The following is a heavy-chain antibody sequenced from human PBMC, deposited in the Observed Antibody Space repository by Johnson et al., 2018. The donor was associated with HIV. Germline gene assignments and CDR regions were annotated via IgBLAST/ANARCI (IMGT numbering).Heavy chain of an antibody. CDR3: AKDILPLAITDAFDI. CDR2: ISRNSGSI. D-gene: IGHD1-14*01. V-gene: IGHV3-9*01. Sequence: VQLVESGGGVVKPGGSLRLSCAASGFTFDDYAMHWVRQVPGKGLEWVSGISRNSGSICYADSVKGRFTISRDNAKNSLYLQMNRLRAEDTALYYCAKDILPLAITDAFDIWGQGTMVTVSS. J-gene: IGHJ3*02. CDR1: GFTFDDYA.